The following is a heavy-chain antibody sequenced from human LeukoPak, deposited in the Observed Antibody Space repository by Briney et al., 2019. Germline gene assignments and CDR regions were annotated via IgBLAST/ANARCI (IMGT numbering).Heavy chain of an antibody. CDR2: ISSSSSYI. V-gene: IGHV3-21*01. Sequence: NPGGSLRLSCAASGFTFSSCSMYWVRQAPGQGLEWVSSISSSSSYIYYADSVKGRFTISRDNAKNSLYLQMNSQRAEDTAVYYCARELLWFGELWGEAFDIWGQGKMVTVS. J-gene: IGHJ3*02. D-gene: IGHD3-10*01. CDR3: ARELLWFGELWGEAFDI. CDR1: GFTFSSCS.